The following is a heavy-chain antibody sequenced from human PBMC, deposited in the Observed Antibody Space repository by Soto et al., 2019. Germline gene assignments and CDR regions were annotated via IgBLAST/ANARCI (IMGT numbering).Heavy chain of an antibody. Sequence: GGSLRLSCATSGFTVSSSYMSWVRQAPGMGLEWVSVILTGGDTHYADSVKGRFTVSRDNTQNTVYLQMNNLRDEDTATYYCARGYWRLGESYYFDYWGQGTLVTVSS. CDR1: GFTVSSSY. CDR2: ILTGGDT. V-gene: IGHV3-53*01. D-gene: IGHD3-16*01. J-gene: IGHJ4*02. CDR3: ARGYWRLGESYYFDY.